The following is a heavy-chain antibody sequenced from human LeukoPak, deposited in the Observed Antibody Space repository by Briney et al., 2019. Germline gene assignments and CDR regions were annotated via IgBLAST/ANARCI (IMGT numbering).Heavy chain of an antibody. CDR3: AREGSSGWYD. V-gene: IGHV1-46*01. CDR2: INPSGGST. D-gene: IGHD6-19*01. CDR1: GYTFTSYC. J-gene: IGHJ4*02. Sequence: ASVKVSCKASGYTFTSYCMHWVRQAPGQGLEWMGIINPSGGSTSYAQKFQGRVTMTRDTSTSTVYTELSSLRSEDTAVYYCAREGSSGWYDWGQGTLVTVSS.